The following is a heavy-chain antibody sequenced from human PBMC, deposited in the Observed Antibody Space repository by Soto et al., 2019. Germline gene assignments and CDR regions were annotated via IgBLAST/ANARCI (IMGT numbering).Heavy chain of an antibody. CDR1: GGTFSSYA. J-gene: IGHJ6*02. Sequence: SVKVSCKASGGTFSSYAISWVRQAPGQGLEWMGGIIPIFGTANYAQKFQGRVTITAGESTSTAYMELSSLRSEDTAVYYCAREGTIFGVVTPDGMDVWGQGTTVTVSS. V-gene: IGHV1-69*13. CDR3: AREGTIFGVVTPDGMDV. CDR2: IIPIFGTA. D-gene: IGHD3-3*01.